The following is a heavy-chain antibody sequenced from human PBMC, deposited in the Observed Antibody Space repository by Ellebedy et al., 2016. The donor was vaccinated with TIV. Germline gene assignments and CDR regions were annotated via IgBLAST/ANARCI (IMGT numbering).Heavy chain of an antibody. D-gene: IGHD4-23*01. Sequence: GESLKISCAASGLSFSTYWMTWVRQAPGKVLEWVANINPDGSGEFYVDSVKGRFTISRDNAKDSLSLQMNSLRAEDTAVYYCATYGGYSDFWGRGTLVSVSS. V-gene: IGHV3-7*01. CDR3: ATYGGYSDF. J-gene: IGHJ4*02. CDR2: INPDGSGE. CDR1: GLSFSTYW.